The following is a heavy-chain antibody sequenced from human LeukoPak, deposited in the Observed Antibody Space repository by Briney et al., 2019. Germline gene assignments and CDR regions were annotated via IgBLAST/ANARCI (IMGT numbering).Heavy chain of an antibody. J-gene: IGHJ5*02. D-gene: IGHD6-13*01. CDR3: ARDGVIRRAYSSSWWGNWFDP. CDR2: IYYSGST. Sequence: SETLSLTCTVSGGSISSSSYYWGWIRQPPGKGLEWIGSIYYSGSTYYNPSLKSRVTISVDTSKNQFSLKLSSVTAADTAVYYCARDGVIRRAYSSSWWGNWFDPWGQGTLVTVSS. CDR1: GGSISSSSYY. V-gene: IGHV4-39*07.